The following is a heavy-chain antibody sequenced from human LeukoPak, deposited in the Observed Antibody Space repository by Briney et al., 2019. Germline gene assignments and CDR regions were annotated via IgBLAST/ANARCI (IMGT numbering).Heavy chain of an antibody. CDR1: EFAFRTYN. Sequence: GGSLRLSCAASEFAFRTYNMNWVRQAPGKGLEWVSYISTGSSTTYYADSVKGRFTISRDNVENSLYLQMNSLRDEDTAVYYCARVAAGYSVNYFDYWGQRTLVTVSS. J-gene: IGHJ4*02. D-gene: IGHD4-23*01. CDR3: ARVAAGYSVNYFDY. CDR2: ISTGSSTT. V-gene: IGHV3-48*02.